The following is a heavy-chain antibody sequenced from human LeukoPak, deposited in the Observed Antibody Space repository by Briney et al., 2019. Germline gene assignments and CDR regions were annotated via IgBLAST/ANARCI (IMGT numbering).Heavy chain of an antibody. J-gene: IGHJ4*02. CDR1: GGSFSGYY. V-gene: IGHV4-34*01. D-gene: IGHD3-16*02. CDR2: INHSGST. CDR3: ARLRPNVWGSYRTLSDY. Sequence: SETLSLTCAVYGGSFSGYYWSWIRQPPGKGLEWIGEINHSGSTNYNPSLKSRVTISVDTSKNQFSLKLSSVTAADTAVYYCARLRPNVWGSYRTLSDYWGQGTLVTVSS.